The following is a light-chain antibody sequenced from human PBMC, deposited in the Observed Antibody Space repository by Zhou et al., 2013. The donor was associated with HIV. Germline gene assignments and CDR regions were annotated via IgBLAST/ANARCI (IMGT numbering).Light chain of an antibody. J-gene: IGKJ1*01. CDR1: QSISSW. CDR2: KAS. CDR3: QQYNNYPWT. V-gene: IGKV1-5*03. Sequence: DIQMTQSPSTLSAFVGDRVTMTCRASQSISSWLAWYQQKPGKAPKLLIYKASTLQSGVPSRFSGSGSGTEFILTISSLQPDDFATYYCQQYNNYPWTFGQGTKVEIK.